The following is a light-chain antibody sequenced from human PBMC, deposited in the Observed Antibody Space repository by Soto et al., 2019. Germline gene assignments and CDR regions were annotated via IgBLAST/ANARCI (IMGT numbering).Light chain of an antibody. CDR1: QSVRSSY. V-gene: IGKV3-20*01. Sequence: ELVFTQSPEHRSLSAGERATLSCRASQSVRSSYLAWYQQKPGQAPRLLIYGASSRATGIPDSFSGSGSGTDFTLTISRLEPEDFAVYYCQQRGRWPRTFGRGTKVDIK. CDR3: QQRGRWPRT. J-gene: IGKJ3*01. CDR2: GAS.